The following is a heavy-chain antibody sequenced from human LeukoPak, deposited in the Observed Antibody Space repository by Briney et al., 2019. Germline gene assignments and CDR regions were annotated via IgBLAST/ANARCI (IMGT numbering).Heavy chain of an antibody. CDR1: GYTFTDYY. CDR3: ARAKERRTLLGNWFDS. CDR2: TNPKTGAT. D-gene: IGHD7-27*01. J-gene: IGHJ5*01. Sequence: ASVKVSCKASGYTFTDYYIHWVRHAPGQGLELMGWTNPKTGATNPAQKFQGRVTMTRDTSMPTAYFGLSGFRIDDTALYFCARAKERRTLLGNWFDSWGQGTLVTVSS. V-gene: IGHV1-2*02.